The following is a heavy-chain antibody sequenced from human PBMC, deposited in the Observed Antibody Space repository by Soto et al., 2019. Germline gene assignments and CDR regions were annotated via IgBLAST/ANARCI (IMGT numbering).Heavy chain of an antibody. CDR2: IDPSDSQT. D-gene: IGHD3-22*01. J-gene: IGHJ4*02. Sequence: PRESLKVSGKGSGYSFAGYWISWVRQKPGKGLEWMGRIDPSDSQTYYSPSFRGHVTISVTKSITTVFLQWSSLRASDTAMYYCARQIYDSDTGPNFQYYFDSWGQGTPVTVSS. V-gene: IGHV5-10-1*01. CDR1: GYSFAGYW. CDR3: ARQIYDSDTGPNFQYYFDS.